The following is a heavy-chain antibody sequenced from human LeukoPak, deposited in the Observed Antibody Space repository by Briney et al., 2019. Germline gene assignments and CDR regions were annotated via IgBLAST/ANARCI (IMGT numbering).Heavy chain of an antibody. CDR2: VSSSSSYI. J-gene: IGHJ4*02. CDR3: ARVQYYYDSSGYPPDY. Sequence: PGGSLRLSCAASGFSFSSYSMNWVRQVPGKGLEWVSSVSSSSSYIYYADSVKGRFTISRDNAKNSLYLQMNSLRAEDTAVYYCARVQYYYDSSGYPPDYWGQGTLVTVSS. D-gene: IGHD3-22*01. CDR1: GFSFSSYS. V-gene: IGHV3-21*01.